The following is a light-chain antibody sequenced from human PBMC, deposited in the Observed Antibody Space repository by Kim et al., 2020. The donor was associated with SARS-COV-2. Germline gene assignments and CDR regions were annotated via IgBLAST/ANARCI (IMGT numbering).Light chain of an antibody. J-gene: IGKJ1*01. CDR2: LGS. Sequence: PASMYDRSGQSRLHRNGYKYLDWYLRKPGQSPQLLIYLGSDRASGVPDRCSGSGSGTEFTLRISRVEAEDVGVYYCMQAIQGPRTFGQGTKVDSK. CDR3: MQAIQGPRT. V-gene: IGKV2-28*01. CDR1: QSRLHRNGYKY.